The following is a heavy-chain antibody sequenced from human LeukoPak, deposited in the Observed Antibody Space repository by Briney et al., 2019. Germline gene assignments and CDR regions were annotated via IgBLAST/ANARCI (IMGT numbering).Heavy chain of an antibody. V-gene: IGHV1-69*04. CDR2: IIPILGIA. CDR1: GGTFSSYA. Sequence: ASVKVSCKASGGTFSSYAISWVRQAPGQGLEWMGRIIPILGIANYAQKFQGRVTITADKSTSTAYMELSSLRSEDTAVYYCASPSGKGTAVADLSFWGQGTLVTVSS. CDR3: ASPSGKGTAVADLSF. D-gene: IGHD6-19*01. J-gene: IGHJ4*02.